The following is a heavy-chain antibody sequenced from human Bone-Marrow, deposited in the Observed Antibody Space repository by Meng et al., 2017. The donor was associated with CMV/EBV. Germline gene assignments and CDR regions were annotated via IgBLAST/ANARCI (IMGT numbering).Heavy chain of an antibody. CDR2: MNPNSGNT. J-gene: IGHJ6*02. CDR1: GYTFTGYY. D-gene: IGHD6-6*01. CDR3: ARVAPYSSSSRGDYYGMDV. V-gene: IGHV1-8*02. Sequence: ASVKVSCKASGYTFTGYYMHWVRQAPGQGLEWMGWMNPNSGNTGYAQKFQGRVTMTRNTSISTAYMELSSLRSEDTAVYYCARVAPYSSSSRGDYYGMDVWGQGTTVTVSS.